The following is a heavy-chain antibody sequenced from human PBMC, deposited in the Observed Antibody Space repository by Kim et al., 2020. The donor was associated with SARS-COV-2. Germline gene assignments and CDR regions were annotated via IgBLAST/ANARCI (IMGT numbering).Heavy chain of an antibody. CDR3: ARLDTAMVGDYYGMDV. Sequence: SLKSRVTISVDTSKNQFSLKLGSVTAADTAVYYCARLDTAMVGDYYGMDVWGQGTTVTVSS. D-gene: IGHD5-18*01. V-gene: IGHV4-4*09. J-gene: IGHJ6*02.